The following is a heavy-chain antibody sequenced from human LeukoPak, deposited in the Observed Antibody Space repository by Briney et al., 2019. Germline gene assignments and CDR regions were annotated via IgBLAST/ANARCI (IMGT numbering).Heavy chain of an antibody. D-gene: IGHD3-22*01. V-gene: IGHV1-18*01. Sequence: ASVKVSCKASGYTFTSYGISWVRQAPGQGLEWMGWISGYNGNTNYAQKLQGRVTMTTDTSTSTAYMELRSLRSDDTAVYYCARGWYYDSRADAFDIWGQGTMVTVSS. CDR2: ISGYNGNT. CDR3: ARGWYYDSRADAFDI. J-gene: IGHJ3*02. CDR1: GYTFTSYG.